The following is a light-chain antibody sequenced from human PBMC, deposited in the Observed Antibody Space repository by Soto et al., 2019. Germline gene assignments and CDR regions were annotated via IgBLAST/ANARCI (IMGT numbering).Light chain of an antibody. Sequence: DIQMTQSPSSLSASVGDRVTLTCRASQGISNYLAWYQQKPGKVPKLLIYAASILQSGVPSRFSGSGSGTDFTLTISSLQPEDVATYYCQKYNSAPPTFAQGTKVEIK. J-gene: IGKJ1*01. CDR1: QGISNY. CDR3: QKYNSAPPT. V-gene: IGKV1-27*01. CDR2: AAS.